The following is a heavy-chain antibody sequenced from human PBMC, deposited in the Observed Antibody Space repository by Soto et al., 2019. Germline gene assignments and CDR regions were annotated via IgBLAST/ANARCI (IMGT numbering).Heavy chain of an antibody. CDR2: IYYSGST. V-gene: IGHV4-30-4*01. Sequence: SETLSLTCTVFGDSISTGDYYWGWIRQPPGKGLEWIGYIYYSGSTYYNPSFKSRVTVSVDTSKNQFSLKMSSVTAADTAVFYCARRTGYREYESSYFDYWGQGTLVTVSS. CDR1: GDSISTGDYY. D-gene: IGHD5-12*01. CDR3: ARRTGYREYESSYFDY. J-gene: IGHJ4*02.